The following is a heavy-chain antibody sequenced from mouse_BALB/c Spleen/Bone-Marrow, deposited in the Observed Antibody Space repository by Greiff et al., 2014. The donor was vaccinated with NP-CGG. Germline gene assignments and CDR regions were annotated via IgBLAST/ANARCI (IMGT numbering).Heavy chain of an antibody. J-gene: IGHJ3*01. CDR2: INPSSGYT. CDR3: ARAAYYRYDEGAWFAY. CDR1: GYTFTSYT. Sequence: QVQLQQSGAELARPGASVKMSCKASGYTFTSYTMHWVKQRPGQGLEWIGYINPSSGYTNYNQKFKDKATLTADKSSSTVYMQLSSLTSEDSAVYYCARAAYYRYDEGAWFAYWGQGTLVTVSA. V-gene: IGHV1-4*01. D-gene: IGHD2-14*01.